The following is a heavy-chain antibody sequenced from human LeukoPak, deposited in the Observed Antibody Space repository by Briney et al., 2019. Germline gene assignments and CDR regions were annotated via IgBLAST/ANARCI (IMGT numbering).Heavy chain of an antibody. V-gene: IGHV3-30*02. CDR3: AKDHYSRSFDY. Sequence: GGSQRLSCAASGFTFSSYGMHWVRQAPGKGLEWVAFIQYDESNKYYADSVKGRFTISRDNSKNTLYLQMNSLRPEDTAVYYCAKDHYSRSFDYWGQGTLVSVSS. CDR2: IQYDESNK. CDR1: GFTFSSYG. J-gene: IGHJ4*02. D-gene: IGHD6-6*01.